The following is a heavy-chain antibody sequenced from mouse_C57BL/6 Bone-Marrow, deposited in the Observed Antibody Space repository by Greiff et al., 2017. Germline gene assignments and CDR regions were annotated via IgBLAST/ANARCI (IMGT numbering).Heavy chain of an antibody. CDR3: ARERIVATFPNYFDY. CDR1: GYTFTSYW. V-gene: IGHV1-69*01. Sequence: QVQLQQPGAELVMPGASVKLSCKASGYTFTSYWMHWVKQRPGQGLEWIGEIDPSDSYTNYNQKFKGKSTLTVDKSSSTAYMQLSSLTSEDSAVYYCARERIVATFPNYFDYWGQGTTLTVSS. CDR2: IDPSDSYT. D-gene: IGHD1-1*01. J-gene: IGHJ2*01.